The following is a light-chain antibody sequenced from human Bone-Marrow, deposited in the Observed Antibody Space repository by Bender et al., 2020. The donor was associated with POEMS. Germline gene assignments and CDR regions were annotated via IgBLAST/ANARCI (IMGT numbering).Light chain of an antibody. CDR3: AAWEDSLNGWV. J-gene: IGLJ3*02. V-gene: IGLV1-44*01. CDR1: SSNIGANYN. CDR2: GNT. Sequence: QSVLTQPPSASGTPGQRVTISCSGSSSNIGANYNVHWYQQVPGTAPKLLIYGNTNRPSGVPDRFSGSKSGTSASLAIAGLQAEDEADYYCAAWEDSLNGWVFGGGTKLTVL.